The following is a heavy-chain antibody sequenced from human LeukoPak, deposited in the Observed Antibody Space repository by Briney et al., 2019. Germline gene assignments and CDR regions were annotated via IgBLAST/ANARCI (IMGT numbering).Heavy chain of an antibody. J-gene: IGHJ4*02. CDR3: ARDRPYYDILTGYYNVIHSGYFDY. CDR1: GGTFSSYA. D-gene: IGHD3-9*01. V-gene: IGHV1-18*01. CDR2: ISAYNGNT. Sequence: ASVKVSCKASGGTFSSYAISWVRQAPGQGLEWMGWISAYNGNTNYAQKLQGRVTMTTDTSKSTAYMELRSLRSDDTAVYYCARDRPYYDILTGYYNVIHSGYFDYWGQGTLVTVSS.